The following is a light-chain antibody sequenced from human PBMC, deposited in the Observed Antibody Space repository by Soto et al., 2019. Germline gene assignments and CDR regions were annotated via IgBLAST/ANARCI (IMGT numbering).Light chain of an antibody. CDR2: DVT. CDR3: CSYAGSYTLV. V-gene: IGLV2-11*01. J-gene: IGLJ3*02. Sequence: QSALTQPRSVSGSPGQSVTISCAGTSSDVGAYNWVSWYQQHPGKVPKLIIYDVTRRPSGVPDRFSGSKSGNTASLTISGFQADDAADYYCCSYAGSYTLVFGGGTKLTVL. CDR1: SSDVGAYNW.